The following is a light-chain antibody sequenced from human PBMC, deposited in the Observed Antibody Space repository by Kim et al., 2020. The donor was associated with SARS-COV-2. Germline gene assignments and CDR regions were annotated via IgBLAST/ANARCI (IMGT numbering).Light chain of an antibody. Sequence: EIVLTQSPGTLSLSPGERATLSCRASQSVDSNFLAWYQQKPGQAPRLLIYGASSRAIDIPGRFSGSGFGTDFTLTISRLEPEDFAVYHCQQYGNSPQTFGQGTKLEI. J-gene: IGKJ2*01. CDR3: QQYGNSPQT. CDR2: GAS. V-gene: IGKV3-20*01. CDR1: QSVDSNF.